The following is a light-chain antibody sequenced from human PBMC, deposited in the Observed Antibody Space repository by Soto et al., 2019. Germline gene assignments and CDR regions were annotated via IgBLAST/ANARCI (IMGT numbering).Light chain of an antibody. CDR3: SSYAGSSNV. J-gene: IGLJ1*01. CDR1: SSDLGDYNY. CDR2: EVY. Sequence: QSALTQPASVSGSPGQSITISCTGTSSDLGDYNYVSWYQHHPGKAPKLMIYEVYNRPSGVPDRFSGSKSGNTASLTVSGLQAEDEADYYCSSYAGSSNVFGTGTKLTVL. V-gene: IGLV2-8*01.